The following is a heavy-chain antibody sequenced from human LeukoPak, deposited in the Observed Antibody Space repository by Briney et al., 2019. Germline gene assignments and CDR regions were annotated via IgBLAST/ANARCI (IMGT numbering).Heavy chain of an antibody. J-gene: IGHJ3*02. Sequence: GGSLRLSCAASGFIFSNYWMYWVRQAPGKGLVWVSRINSDGTTTTYADSVKGRFTISRDNAKNTLYLQMSSLTAEDTAVYYCAKDRSDIFDAFDIWGQGTMVTVSS. V-gene: IGHV3-74*01. CDR2: INSDGTTT. CDR1: GFIFSNYW. D-gene: IGHD3-9*01. CDR3: AKDRSDIFDAFDI.